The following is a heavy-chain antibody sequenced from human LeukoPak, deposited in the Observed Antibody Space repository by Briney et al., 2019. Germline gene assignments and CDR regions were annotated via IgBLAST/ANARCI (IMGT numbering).Heavy chain of an antibody. D-gene: IGHD6-19*01. CDR2: ISGSGGRT. V-gene: IGHV3-23*01. J-gene: IGHJ4*02. CDR3: AKGMSQWLVPRDPVDY. CDR1: GFTFCRHA. Sequence: PGGSLRLSCAASGFTFCRHATSWVRQAPGRGLEGVSAISGSGGRTSYADSVKGWFTISRDNSKNTLYLQMNSLRAEDTAVYDCAKGMSQWLVPRDPVDYWGQGTLLTVSS.